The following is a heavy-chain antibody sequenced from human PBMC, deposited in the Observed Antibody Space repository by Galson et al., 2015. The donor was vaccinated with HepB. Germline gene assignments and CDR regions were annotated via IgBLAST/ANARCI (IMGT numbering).Heavy chain of an antibody. V-gene: IGHV4-30-2*01. Sequence: TLSLTCAVSGASISSGFSWSWIRQPPGQGLEWIGYIYESGSSYDNPSLKSRLNISVDRSKNQFSLNLSSVTAADTAIYYCARGWGPYYYDSGDYPPPYFDYWGPGSLVTVSS. CDR2: IYESGSS. D-gene: IGHD3-22*01. CDR1: GASISSGFS. CDR3: ARGWGPYYYDSGDYPPPYFDY. J-gene: IGHJ4*02.